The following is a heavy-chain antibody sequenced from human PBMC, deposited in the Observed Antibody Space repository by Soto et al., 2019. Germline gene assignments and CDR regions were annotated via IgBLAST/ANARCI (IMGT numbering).Heavy chain of an antibody. V-gene: IGHV4-39*01. CDR1: CGSIKGPTYY. Sequence: SETLSLTCSVSCGSIKGPTYYWGWVRQPPGKGLEWIGLVYHSGSTFYNPSLKSRLTLSVDTSKNQFSLSLKSATVADTAVYFCARPTIPDNMMAPLVYWGPGILVTVSS. CDR2: VYHSGST. D-gene: IGHD3-16*01. CDR3: ARPTIPDNMMAPLVY. J-gene: IGHJ1*01.